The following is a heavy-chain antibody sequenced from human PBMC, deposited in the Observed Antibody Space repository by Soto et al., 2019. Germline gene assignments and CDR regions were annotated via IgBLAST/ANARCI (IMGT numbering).Heavy chain of an antibody. J-gene: IGHJ4*02. CDR1: GFSFSNYA. V-gene: IGHV3-23*01. D-gene: IGHD3-3*01. Sequence: GGSLRLSCAASGFSFSNYAMSWVRQAPGKGLEWVSAISGTGGSSYYPDSVRGRFTISRGNSKNTLYLQMDSLRAEDTAVYYCAKFTVGFWSGFARLDYWGQGTQVTVSS. CDR3: AKFTVGFWSGFARLDY. CDR2: ISGTGGSS.